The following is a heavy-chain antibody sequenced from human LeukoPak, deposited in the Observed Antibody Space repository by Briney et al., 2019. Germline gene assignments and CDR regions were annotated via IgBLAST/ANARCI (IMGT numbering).Heavy chain of an antibody. CDR2: IIPIFGTA. D-gene: IGHD3-3*01. J-gene: IGHJ4*02. CDR3: ASGDLYYFDY. Sequence: VASVEVSCKASGGTFSSYAISWVRQAPGQGLEWMGGIIPIFGTANYAQKFQGRVTITADESTSTAYMELSSLRSEDTAVYYCASGDLYYFDYWGQGTLVTVSS. V-gene: IGHV1-69*13. CDR1: GGTFSSYA.